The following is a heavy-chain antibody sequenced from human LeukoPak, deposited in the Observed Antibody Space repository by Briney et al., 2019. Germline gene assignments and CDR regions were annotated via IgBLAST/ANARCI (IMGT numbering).Heavy chain of an antibody. D-gene: IGHD4-17*01. V-gene: IGHV1-45*02. J-gene: IGHJ3*02. CDR1: GYTFTDGY. Sequence: GASVKVSCKASGYTFTDGYLHWVRQAPGQALEWMGWITPFNGNTNYAQKFQDRVTITRDRSMSTAYMELSSLRSEDTAMYYCARYDYGTTHAFDIWGQGTMVTVSS. CDR2: ITPFNGNT. CDR3: ARYDYGTTHAFDI.